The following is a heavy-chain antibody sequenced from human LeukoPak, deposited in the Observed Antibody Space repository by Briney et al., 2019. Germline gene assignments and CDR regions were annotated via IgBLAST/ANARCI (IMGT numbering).Heavy chain of an antibody. V-gene: IGHV1-46*03. CDR1: GYTFTSYY. J-gene: IGHJ4*02. Sequence: ASVKVSCKASGYTFTSYYIHWVRQAPGQGLEWMGIINPSGGSTSYAQKFQGRVTMTRDTSTSTVYMELSSLRSEDTAVYYCARAPDYDFWSGYSQTHFDYWGQGTLVTVSS. CDR3: ARAPDYDFWSGYSQTHFDY. D-gene: IGHD3-3*01. CDR2: INPSGGST.